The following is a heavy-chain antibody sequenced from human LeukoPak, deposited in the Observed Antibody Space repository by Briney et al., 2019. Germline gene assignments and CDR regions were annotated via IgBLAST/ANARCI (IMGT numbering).Heavy chain of an antibody. CDR2: ISSSGSTI. CDR3: ARGGGSGSYYTVWNYYYYMDV. CDR1: GFTFSDYY. V-gene: IGHV3-11*01. D-gene: IGHD3-10*01. Sequence: GGSLRLSCAASGFTFSDYYMSWIRQAPGKGLEWVSYISSSGSTIYYADSVKGRFTISRDNAKNSLYLQMNSLRAEDTAVYYCARGGGSGSYYTVWNYYYYMDVWGKGTTVTISS. J-gene: IGHJ6*03.